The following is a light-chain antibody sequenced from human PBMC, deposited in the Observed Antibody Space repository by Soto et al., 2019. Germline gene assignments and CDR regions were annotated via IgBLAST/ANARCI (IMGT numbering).Light chain of an antibody. CDR2: GNS. CDR3: QSYDSSLSVV. J-gene: IGLJ2*01. Sequence: QSVLTQPPSASGTPGQRGTISCSGSSSNIGGRTVNWYQQLPGTAPKLLIYGNSNRPSGVPDRFSGSKSGTSASLAITGLQAEDEAEYYCQSYDSSLSVVFGGGTKLTVL. CDR1: SSNIGGRT. V-gene: IGLV1-40*01.